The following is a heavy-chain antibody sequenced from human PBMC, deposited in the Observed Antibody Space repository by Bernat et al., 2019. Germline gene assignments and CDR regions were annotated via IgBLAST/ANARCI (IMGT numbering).Heavy chain of an antibody. Sequence: QVQLQQWGAGLLKPSETLSLTCAVYGGSFSGYYWSWIRQPPGKGLEWIGEINHSGSTNYNPSLKSRVTISVDTSKNQFSLKLSSVTAADTAVYYCARDHDFWSGYYTRFDPWGQGTLVTVSS. CDR1: GGSFSGYY. V-gene: IGHV4-34*01. J-gene: IGHJ5*02. CDR3: ARDHDFWSGYYTRFDP. CDR2: INHSGST. D-gene: IGHD3-3*01.